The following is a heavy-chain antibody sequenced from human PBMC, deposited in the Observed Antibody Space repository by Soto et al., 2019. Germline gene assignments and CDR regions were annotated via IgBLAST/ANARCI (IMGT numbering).Heavy chain of an antibody. V-gene: IGHV1-2*02. CDR2: IHAKSGTT. D-gene: IGHD3-3*01. CDR3: ARGGVTIFGAVDY. J-gene: IGHJ4*02. CDR1: GYTFSDYY. Sequence: DSVNGSCKASGYTFSDYYMHWIRQAPGQGPEWMGWIHAKSGTTNYAQNFQGRVTLTRDTSISTAYMELSRLTSDDTAVYFCARGGVTIFGAVDYWGQGTYLTVSS.